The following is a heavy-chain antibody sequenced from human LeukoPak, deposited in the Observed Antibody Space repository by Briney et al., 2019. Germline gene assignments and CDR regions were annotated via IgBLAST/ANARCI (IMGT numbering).Heavy chain of an antibody. D-gene: IGHD3-3*01. CDR1: GGSVSSYY. J-gene: IGHJ4*02. Sequence: SEILSLTCTVSGGSVSSYYWSWIRQPPGKGLEWIGYINHSGNTNYNPSLKSRVTISVDTSKNQFSLKLTSVTAADTAVYYCAREERYYDFWRGLGDWGQGTLVTVSS. CDR3: AREERYYDFWRGLGD. V-gene: IGHV4-59*02. CDR2: INHSGNT.